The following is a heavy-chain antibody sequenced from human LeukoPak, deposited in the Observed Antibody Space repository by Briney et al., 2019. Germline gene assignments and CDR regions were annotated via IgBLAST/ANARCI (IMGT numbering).Heavy chain of an antibody. J-gene: IGHJ3*02. D-gene: IGHD6-19*01. CDR1: GFTVSNNY. V-gene: IGHV3-53*01. CDR3: ARGSNLIAVAGDAFDI. CDR2: IYGGGTT. Sequence: GGSLRLSCAASGFTVSNNYMSWVRQAPGKGLEWVSLIYGGGTTYYADSAKGRFTISSDSSKNTLYLQMNSLRAEDTAVYYCARGSNLIAVAGDAFDIWGQGTMVTVSS.